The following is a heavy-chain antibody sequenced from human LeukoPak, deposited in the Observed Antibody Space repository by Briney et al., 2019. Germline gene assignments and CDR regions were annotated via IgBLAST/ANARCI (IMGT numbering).Heavy chain of an antibody. V-gene: IGHV3-74*01. CDR1: GFTFSSYW. J-gene: IGHJ4*02. Sequence: GGPLRLSCAASGFTFSSYWMNWVRQAPGKGLVWVSRIASDGSSTTYADSVKGRFSISRDNAKNTLYLQMNSLRVEDTAVYYCARGRPHGNDYWGQGTLVTVSS. CDR2: IASDGSST. D-gene: IGHD4-23*01. CDR3: ARGRPHGNDY.